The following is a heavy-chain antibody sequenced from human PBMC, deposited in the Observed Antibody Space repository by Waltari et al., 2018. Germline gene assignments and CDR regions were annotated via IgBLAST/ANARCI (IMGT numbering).Heavy chain of an antibody. CDR3: TKMRRNLPRDIIDN. Sequence: EVQLLESGGGLVQRGGSLRLSCAVSGFIFSRFAMSWVRHTPGKGLGWVAGSGASSGSTYYADSVQGRFTISRDNSKKRVFLQMNSLRAEDTATYYCTKMRRNLPRDIIDNWGQGTQVIIAS. V-gene: IGHV3-23*01. CDR2: SGASSGST. CDR1: GFIFSRFA. J-gene: IGHJ4*02.